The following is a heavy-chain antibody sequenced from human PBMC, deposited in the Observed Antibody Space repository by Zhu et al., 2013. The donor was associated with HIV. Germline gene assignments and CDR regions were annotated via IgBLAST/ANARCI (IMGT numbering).Heavy chain of an antibody. Sequence: QVQLVQSGAEVKKPGSSVKVSCKASGGTFSSYAISWVRQAPGQGLEWMGGIIPIFGTANYAQKFQGRVTITADESTSTAYMELSSLRSEGHGPWYYCARDGGPLVTMIVVGYYSGWYFDLWGRWAPWS. V-gene: IGHV1-69*01. J-gene: IGHJ2*01. CDR3: ARDGGPLVTMIVVGYYSGWYFDL. CDR1: GGTFSSYA. CDR2: IIPIFGTA. D-gene: IGHD3-22*01.